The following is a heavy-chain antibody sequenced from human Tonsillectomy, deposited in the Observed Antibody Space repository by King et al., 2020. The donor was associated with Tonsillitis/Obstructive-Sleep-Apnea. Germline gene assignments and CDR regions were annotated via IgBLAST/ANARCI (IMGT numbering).Heavy chain of an antibody. CDR2: FYSGDST. J-gene: IGHJ5*02. Sequence: VQLVESGGGLVQPGGSLRLSCGASGFSVSRNYMICVRQAPGKGLEWVSVFYSGDSTYYAESVKGRFTIFRDNFKNTLYLQMNSLRAQDTAVYYCTIMVVPATSDSVWFDPWGQGTLVTDSS. CDR3: TIMVVPATSDSVWFDP. D-gene: IGHD2-2*01. CDR1: GFSVSRNY. V-gene: IGHV3-66*01.